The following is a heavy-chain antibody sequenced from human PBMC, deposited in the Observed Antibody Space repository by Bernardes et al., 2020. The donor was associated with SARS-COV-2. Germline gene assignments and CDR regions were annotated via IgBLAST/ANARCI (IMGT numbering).Heavy chain of an antibody. CDR2: ISGFNGYT. J-gene: IGHJ6*02. D-gene: IGHD3-10*01. CDR3: AREVMVRISDTYRNGMDL. Sequence: ASVKVSCKAFGYAFRSYGISWARQAPGQGLEWMGWISGFNGYTSYIQKIQDRVTMTTDTSTSTAYMDLRDLRSDDTAVYYCAREVMVRISDTYRNGMDLWGQGTTVTVSS. V-gene: IGHV1-18*01. CDR1: GYAFRSYG.